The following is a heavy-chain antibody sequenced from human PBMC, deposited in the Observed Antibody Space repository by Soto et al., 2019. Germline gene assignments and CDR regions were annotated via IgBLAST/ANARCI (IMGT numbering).Heavy chain of an antibody. V-gene: IGHV4-59*01. D-gene: IGHD2-15*01. CDR2: TYYIGNT. CDR3: AKWSGSPNWFGP. Sequence: PSETLSLTCTVSGGSISSDYWSWIRQSPGKGLQWIGYTYYIGNTNYNPSLESRVTISLDRSKNHFFLKMTSVTAADTAVYYCAKWSGSPNWFGPWGQGLRVTVSS. CDR1: GGSISSDY. J-gene: IGHJ5*02.